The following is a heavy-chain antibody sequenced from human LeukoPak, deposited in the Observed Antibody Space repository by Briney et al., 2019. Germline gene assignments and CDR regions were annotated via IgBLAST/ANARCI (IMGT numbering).Heavy chain of an antibody. CDR1: GYTFTSYG. Sequence: RASVKVSCKASGYTFTSYGNCWVRQAPAQGLEWMGWISAYNGNTNYAQKLQGRVTMTTDTSTSTAYMELRSLRSDDTAVYYCARVGTDDFDWLLPYYYYYMDVWGKGTTVTISS. J-gene: IGHJ6*03. D-gene: IGHD3-9*01. CDR3: ARVGTDDFDWLLPYYYYYMDV. CDR2: ISAYNGNT. V-gene: IGHV1-18*01.